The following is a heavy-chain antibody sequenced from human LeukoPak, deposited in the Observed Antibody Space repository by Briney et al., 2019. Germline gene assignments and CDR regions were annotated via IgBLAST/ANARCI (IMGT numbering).Heavy chain of an antibody. J-gene: IGHJ4*02. CDR1: GGSISSGGYY. D-gene: IGHD6-6*01. CDR2: IYYSGST. Sequence: SETLSLTCTVSGGSISSGGYYWSWIRLHPGKGLEWIGYIYYSGSTYYNPSLKSRVTISVDTSKNQFSLKLSSVTAADTAVYYCARRSIAARTFDYWGQGTLVAVSS. CDR3: ARRSIAARTFDY. V-gene: IGHV4-31*03.